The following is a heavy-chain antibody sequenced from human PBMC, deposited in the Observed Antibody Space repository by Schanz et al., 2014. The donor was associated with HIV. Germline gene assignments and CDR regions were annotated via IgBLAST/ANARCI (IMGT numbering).Heavy chain of an antibody. J-gene: IGHJ4*02. V-gene: IGHV3-33*06. Sequence: VQLLESGGGLVQPGGSLRLSCAASGFTFSSYGMHWVRQAPGKGLEWVAVIWYDGSNKYYADSVKGRFTISRDNSKNTLYLQMNSLRAEDTAVYYCAKDTFELRNSGVFDWWGQGTLVTVSS. CDR1: GFTFSSYG. CDR3: AKDTFELRNSGVFDW. CDR2: IWYDGSNK. D-gene: IGHD2-15*01.